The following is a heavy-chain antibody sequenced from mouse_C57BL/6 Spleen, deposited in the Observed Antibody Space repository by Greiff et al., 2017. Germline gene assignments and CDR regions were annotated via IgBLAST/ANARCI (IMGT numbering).Heavy chain of an antibody. CDR1: GYAFSSYW. V-gene: IGHV1-80*01. D-gene: IGHD1-1*01. Sequence: VKLQQSGAELVKPGASVKISCKASGYAFSSYWMNWVKQRPGKGLEWIGQIYPGDGDTNYNGKFKGKATLTADKSSSTAYMQLSSLTSEDSAVYFCARDSSSYSYYAMDYWGQGTSVTVSS. J-gene: IGHJ4*01. CDR3: ARDSSSYSYYAMDY. CDR2: IYPGDGDT.